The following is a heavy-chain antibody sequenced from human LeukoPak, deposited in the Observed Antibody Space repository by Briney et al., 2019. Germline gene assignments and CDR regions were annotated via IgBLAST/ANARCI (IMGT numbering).Heavy chain of an antibody. CDR1: GGSISSGSYY. CDR3: ARGDYFDHDAFDI. Sequence: SQTLSLTCTVSGGSISSGSYYWSWIRQPAGKGLEWIGRIYTSGSTNYNPSLKSRVTISVDTSKNQFSLKLSSVTAADTAVYYCARGDYFDHDAFDIWGQETTVTVSS. J-gene: IGHJ3*02. CDR2: IYTSGST. D-gene: IGHD3-9*01. V-gene: IGHV4-61*02.